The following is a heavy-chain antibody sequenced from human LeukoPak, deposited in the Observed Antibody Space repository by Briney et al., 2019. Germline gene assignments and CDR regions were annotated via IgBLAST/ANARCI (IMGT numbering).Heavy chain of an antibody. J-gene: IGHJ6*03. Sequence: PGGSLRLSCAASGFTFSSYGMSWVRQAPGKGLEWVSAISGSGGSTYYADSVKGRFTISRDNSKNTLYLQMNSLRAEDTAVYYCAKLLLYCSSTSCYQYYYYMDVWGKGTTVTISS. D-gene: IGHD2-2*01. CDR2: ISGSGGST. V-gene: IGHV3-23*01. CDR3: AKLLLYCSSTSCYQYYYYMDV. CDR1: GFTFSSYG.